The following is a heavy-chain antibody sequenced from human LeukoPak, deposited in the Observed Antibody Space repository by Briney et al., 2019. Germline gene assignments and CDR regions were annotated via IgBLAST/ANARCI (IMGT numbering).Heavy chain of an antibody. CDR1: GFPFSSYW. D-gene: IGHD5-24*01. J-gene: IGHJ4*02. CDR2: IKQDGSKK. CDR3: TRVGYIDEGIDY. Sequence: PGGSLRLSCVASGFPFSSYWMTWVRQAPGKGLEWVANIKQDGSKKSYVDSVKGRFTISRDNAKNSLYLQMNSLRAEDTAIYYCTRVGYIDEGIDYWGQGIPVTVSS. V-gene: IGHV3-7*04.